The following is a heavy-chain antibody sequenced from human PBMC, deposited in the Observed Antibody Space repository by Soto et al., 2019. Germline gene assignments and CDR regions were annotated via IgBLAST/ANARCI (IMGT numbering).Heavy chain of an antibody. CDR2: TYYRSKWYN. D-gene: IGHD6-13*01. CDR1: GDSVSSNSAA. CDR3: ARGRRIAAAGYLDY. Sequence: SQTLSLTCAISGDSVSSNSAAWNRIRQSPSRGLEWLGRTYYRSKWYNDYAVSVKSRITINPDTSKNQFSLQLNSVTPEDTAVYYCARGRRIAAAGYLDYWGQGTLVTVSS. V-gene: IGHV6-1*01. J-gene: IGHJ4*02.